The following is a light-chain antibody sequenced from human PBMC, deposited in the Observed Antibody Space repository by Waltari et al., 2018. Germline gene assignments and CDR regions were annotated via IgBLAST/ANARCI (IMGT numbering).Light chain of an antibody. CDR3: QSYDTSLSVV. J-gene: IGLJ3*02. V-gene: IGLV1-40*01. CDR2: GST. CDR1: GSNIGAGYG. Sequence: QSVLTQPPSVSGAPGQKVTISCTGSGSNIGAGYGVHWYQQLPRAAPKLLIYGSTSRPLGVPDRFFGSTSGTSASLAITGLQAEDEGDYYCQSYDTSLSVVFGGGTKLTVL.